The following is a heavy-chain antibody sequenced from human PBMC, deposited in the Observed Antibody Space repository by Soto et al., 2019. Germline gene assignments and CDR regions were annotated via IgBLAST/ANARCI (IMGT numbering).Heavy chain of an antibody. CDR3: AKVIVVVTAMANNFDY. D-gene: IGHD2-21*02. Sequence: GGSLRLSCAASGFTFSSYWMSWVRQAPGKGLEWVSAISGSGGSKYYADSVKGRFTISRDNSKSTLYLQMNSLRAEDTAVYYCAKVIVVVTAMANNFDYWGQGTLVTVSS. J-gene: IGHJ4*02. CDR1: GFTFSSYW. V-gene: IGHV3-23*01. CDR2: ISGSGGSK.